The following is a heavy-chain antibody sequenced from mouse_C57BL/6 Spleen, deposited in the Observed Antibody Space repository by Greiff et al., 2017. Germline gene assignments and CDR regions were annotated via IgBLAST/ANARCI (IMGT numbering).Heavy chain of an antibody. CDR2: LRLKSDNYAT. J-gene: IGHJ4*01. CDR1: GFTFSNYW. CDR3: TGDSNYPFGAMDY. D-gene: IGHD2-5*01. Sequence: EVKLMESGGGLVQPGGSMTLSCVASGFTFSNYWMNWVRQSPEKGLEWVAQLRLKSDNYATHYAESVHGRFTISIDDAKRIVYRQMNNLRAEDTGMYYCTGDSNYPFGAMDYWGQGTSVTVAS. V-gene: IGHV6-3*01.